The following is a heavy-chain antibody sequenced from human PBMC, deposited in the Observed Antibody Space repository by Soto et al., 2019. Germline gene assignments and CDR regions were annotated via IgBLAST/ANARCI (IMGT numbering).Heavy chain of an antibody. D-gene: IGHD3-10*01. Sequence: QVQLVQSGAEVKKPGSSVKVSCKASGGTFSSYAISWVRQAPGQGLEWMGGIIPIFGTANYAQKFQGRVTNTADESTSTAYMELSSLRSEDTAVYYCARDTVYYYGSGSYYNLNYYYGMDVWGQGTTVTVSS. V-gene: IGHV1-69*01. CDR3: ARDTVYYYGSGSYYNLNYYYGMDV. J-gene: IGHJ6*02. CDR1: GGTFSSYA. CDR2: IIPIFGTA.